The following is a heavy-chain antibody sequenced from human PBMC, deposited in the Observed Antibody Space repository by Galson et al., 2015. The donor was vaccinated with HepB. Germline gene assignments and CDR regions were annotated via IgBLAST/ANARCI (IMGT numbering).Heavy chain of an antibody. Sequence: SLRLSCAGSGFTFSSYGIHWVREVPGKGLECVAVISYDGSQKDYAESVKGRFTISRDNSKNTLYLQMNSLRAEDTAVYYCAKVMSPYCSSTTCYSLVDWGQGTLVTVSS. CDR1: GFTFSSYG. CDR3: AKVMSPYCSSTTCYSLVD. J-gene: IGHJ4*02. D-gene: IGHD2-2*01. V-gene: IGHV3-30*18. CDR2: ISYDGSQK.